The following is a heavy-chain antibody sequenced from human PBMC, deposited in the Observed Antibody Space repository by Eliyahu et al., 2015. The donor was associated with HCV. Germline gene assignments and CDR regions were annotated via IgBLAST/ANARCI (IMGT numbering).Heavy chain of an antibody. Sequence: QVQLVESGGGVVQPGRSLRLSCAASGFPFXNYGMHWVRQAPGKGLEWVAVISNDGSNNYYADSVKGRFTVSRDNSKSTLSLQMNSLRAEDTAVYYCAKENYDSSGYRYFDYWGQGALVTVSS. CDR3: AKENYDSSGYRYFDY. J-gene: IGHJ4*02. CDR1: GFPFXNYG. D-gene: IGHD3-22*01. CDR2: ISNDGSNN. V-gene: IGHV3-30*18.